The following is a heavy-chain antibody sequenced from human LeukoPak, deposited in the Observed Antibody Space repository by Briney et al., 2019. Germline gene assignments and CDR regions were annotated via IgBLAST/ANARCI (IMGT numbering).Heavy chain of an antibody. J-gene: IGHJ4*02. V-gene: IGHV3-23*01. CDR1: GFTFSSYA. Sequence: PGGSLTLSCAGSGFTFSSYAMSWVRQAPGQGLEWVSVISDSGDYTYYADSVRGPFTISRDNSRHSLYLHMITLRPEDTAVYYCAKDTSIGKYCTNGVCSPFDYWGQGTLVTVSS. CDR2: ISDSGDYT. D-gene: IGHD2-8*01. CDR3: AKDTSIGKYCTNGVCSPFDY.